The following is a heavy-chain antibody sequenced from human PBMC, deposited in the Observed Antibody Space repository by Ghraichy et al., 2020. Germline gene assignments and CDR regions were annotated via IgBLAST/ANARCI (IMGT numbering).Heavy chain of an antibody. Sequence: GALRLSCAASGFTFSSYAMSWVRQAPGKGLEWVSAISGSGGSTYYADSVKGRFTISRDNSKNTLYLQMNSLRAEDTAVYYCATDTPYDSSGYLYWGQGTLVTVSS. CDR1: GFTFSSYA. J-gene: IGHJ4*02. D-gene: IGHD3-22*01. CDR2: ISGSGGST. V-gene: IGHV3-23*01. CDR3: ATDTPYDSSGYLY.